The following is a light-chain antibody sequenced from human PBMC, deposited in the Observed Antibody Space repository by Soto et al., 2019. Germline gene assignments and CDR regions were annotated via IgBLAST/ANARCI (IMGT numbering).Light chain of an antibody. CDR2: EVS. J-gene: IGLJ2*01. CDR3: SSYAGSNNLV. V-gene: IGLV2-8*01. CDR1: RSDVGDYNY. Sequence: QSALTQPPSASGSPGQSVTISCTGTRSDVGDYNYVSWYQQHPGKAPKLMIYEVSKRPSGVPDRFSGSKSGNTASLTVSGLQAEDEADYYCSSYAGSNNLVFGGGTKFTVL.